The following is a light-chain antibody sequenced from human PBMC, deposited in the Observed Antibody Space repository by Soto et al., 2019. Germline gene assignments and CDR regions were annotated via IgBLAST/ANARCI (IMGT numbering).Light chain of an antibody. Sequence: EIVLTQSPGTLSLSPGERGTLSCRASQNLGTLYLAWFQQKSGQAPRLLIYDASKRASGFPARFSGSGSGTDFTLTISSLEPEDFAVYYCHQYHNWPWTFGQGTKVDI. V-gene: IGKV3-11*01. CDR3: HQYHNWPWT. J-gene: IGKJ1*01. CDR1: QNLGTLY. CDR2: DAS.